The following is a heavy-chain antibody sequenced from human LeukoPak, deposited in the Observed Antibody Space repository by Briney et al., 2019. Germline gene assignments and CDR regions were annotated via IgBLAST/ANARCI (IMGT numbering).Heavy chain of an antibody. CDR1: GFTFSHAW. CDR3: TTLTVNDFHGDY. J-gene: IGHJ4*02. CDR2: IKSKTDGETT. D-gene: IGHD3/OR15-3a*01. Sequence: GGSLRLSCAASGFTFSHAWMNWVRQAPGKGLEWVALIKSKTDGETTDYAAPVKGGFTISRDDSRNTLYLQLNSLKTEDTAMYYCTTLTVNDFHGDYWGQGALVTVSA. V-gene: IGHV3-15*01.